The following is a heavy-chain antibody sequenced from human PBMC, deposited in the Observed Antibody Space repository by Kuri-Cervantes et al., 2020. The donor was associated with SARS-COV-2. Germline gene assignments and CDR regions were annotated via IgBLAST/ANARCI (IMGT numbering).Heavy chain of an antibody. CDR1: GYTFTSYD. CDR2: MNPNSGNT. D-gene: IGHD4-17*01. CDR3: ASPATVTAPHDAFDI. Sequence: ASVKVSCKASGYTFTSYDINWVRQATGQGLEWMGWMNPNSGNTGYAQKFQGRVTMTRNTSISTAYMELSSLRSEDTAVYYCASPATVTAPHDAFDIRGQGTMVTVSS. J-gene: IGHJ3*02. V-gene: IGHV1-8*02.